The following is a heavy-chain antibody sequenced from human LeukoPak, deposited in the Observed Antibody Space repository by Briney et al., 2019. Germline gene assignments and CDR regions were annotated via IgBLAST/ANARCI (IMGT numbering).Heavy chain of an antibody. CDR2: FSYSGST. CDR1: GVPISDYH. CDR3: ARMYSGTSYYFDF. Sequence: PSETLSLTCSASGVPISDYHWIWIRQPPAKGLEWMGYFSYSGSTRYNPSLKSRVTMSVDTSKNQFSLRLISVAAADTAVYYCARMYSGTSYYFDFWGQGTLVTVSS. V-gene: IGHV4-59*01. J-gene: IGHJ4*02. D-gene: IGHD1-26*01.